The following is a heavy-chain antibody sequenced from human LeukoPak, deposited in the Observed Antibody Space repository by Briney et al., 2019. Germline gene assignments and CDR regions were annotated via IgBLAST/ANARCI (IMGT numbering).Heavy chain of an antibody. V-gene: IGHV3-48*03. CDR2: ISSSGSTI. CDR1: GFTFSSYE. J-gene: IGHJ4*02. Sequence: GGSLRLSCAASGFTFSSYEMNWVRQAPGKGLEWVSKISSSGSTIYYADSVKGRFTISRDNSKNSLNLQMNSLRAEDTAVYYCARDWTGPGTVTLDYWGQGTLVTVSS. D-gene: IGHD4-17*01. CDR3: ARDWTGPGTVTLDY.